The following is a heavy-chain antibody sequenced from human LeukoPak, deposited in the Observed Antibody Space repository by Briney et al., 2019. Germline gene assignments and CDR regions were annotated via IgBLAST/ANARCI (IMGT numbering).Heavy chain of an antibody. CDR1: GGSISNYY. J-gene: IGHJ4*02. CDR2: IYYSGST. V-gene: IGHV4-59*01. Sequence: SETLSLTCTVSGGSISNYYWSWIRQPPGKGLEWIGYIYYSGSTNYNPSLKSRVTISVDTSKNQFSLKLSSVTAADTAVYYCARVGWATVTTFGFDYWGQGTLVTVSS. D-gene: IGHD4-17*01. CDR3: ARVGWATVTTFGFDY.